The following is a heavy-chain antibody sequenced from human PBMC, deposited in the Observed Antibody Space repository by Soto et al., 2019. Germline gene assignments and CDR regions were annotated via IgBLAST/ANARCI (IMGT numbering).Heavy chain of an antibody. D-gene: IGHD2-8*01. CDR1: GYTFTHYA. CDR3: ARQGDRRVLRDTFDI. Sequence: QVQLVQSGAEVKQPGASVKVSCKSSGYTFTHYAMQWVRQAPGQGLEWLGWINTGNGDTGFSQKFQGRVSITMDTAASTTYVELSSLISEDTAVYYCARQGDRRVLRDTFDIWGQGTLVTVAS. J-gene: IGHJ3*02. CDR2: INTGNGDT. V-gene: IGHV1-3*04.